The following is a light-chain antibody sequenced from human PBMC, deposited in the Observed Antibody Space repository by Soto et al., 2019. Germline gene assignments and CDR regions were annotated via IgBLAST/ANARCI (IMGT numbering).Light chain of an antibody. Sequence: DIQMTQSPSSLSASVGDRVTITCQASQDISNYLNWYQQKPGKAPKLLIYDASNLETGVPSRFSGSGSGTHFTFTSSSLQPEDIATYYCQQYDNLPSFGGGTKVEIK. V-gene: IGKV1-33*01. CDR2: DAS. J-gene: IGKJ4*01. CDR1: QDISNY. CDR3: QQYDNLPS.